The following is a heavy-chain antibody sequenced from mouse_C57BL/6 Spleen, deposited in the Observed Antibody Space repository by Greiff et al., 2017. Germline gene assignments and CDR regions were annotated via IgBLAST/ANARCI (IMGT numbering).Heavy chain of an antibody. J-gene: IGHJ4*01. D-gene: IGHD1-1*01. V-gene: IGHV1-81*01. Sequence: QQSCKAFVHPFTSLGISWAKQRTGQGLEWIGEIYPRSGNTYYNEKFKGKATLTADKSSSTAYMELRSLTYEDSAVYICARGGGSSAYYAMDYWGQGTSVTVSS. CDR3: ARGGGSSAYYAMDY. CDR1: VHPFTSLG. CDR2: IYPRSGNT.